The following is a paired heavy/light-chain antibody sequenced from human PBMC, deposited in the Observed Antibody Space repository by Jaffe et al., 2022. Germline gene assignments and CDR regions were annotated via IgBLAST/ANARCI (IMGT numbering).Light chain of an antibody. CDR1: QSVGGDY. J-gene: IGKJ4*01. CDR2: GAS. CDR3: QQYGSSQT. V-gene: IGKV3-20*01. Sequence: EIVLTQSPGTLSLSPGERATLSCRASQSVGGDYLAWYQQKPGQAPRLLIYGASSRATGIPDRFSGSGSGADFTLTISRVEPEDFAVYYCQQYGSSQTFGGGTKVEIK.
Heavy chain of an antibody. CDR2: IYFTGTT. V-gene: IGHV4-39*01. CDR1: GGSISSGSYY. Sequence: QLRLQESGPGLVEPSETLSLTCTVSGGSISSGSYYWGWIRQPPGKGLEWIGSIYFTGTTYYNPSLNSRVTISVDTSKKNFSLKLNSVTAADTAVYYCTRHVGSKAPPCSSISCRTNNWFDPWGQGTLVTVSS. J-gene: IGHJ5*02. CDR3: TRHVGSKAPPCSSISCRTNNWFDP. D-gene: IGHD2-2*01.